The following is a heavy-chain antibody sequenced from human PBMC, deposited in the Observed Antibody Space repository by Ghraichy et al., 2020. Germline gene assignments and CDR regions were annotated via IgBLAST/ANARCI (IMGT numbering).Heavy chain of an antibody. CDR2: INVDASEI. CDR3: TRDPRGWDAFDV. Sequence: GGSLRLSCTASGSTLSHDYIYWVRQAPGKGLVWVSRINVDASEINYADAVKGRFTISRDNAKNTVYLQMNSLRAEDTAVYYCTRDPRGWDAFDVWGQGTMGTVFS. D-gene: IGHD6-19*01. V-gene: IGHV3-74*01. J-gene: IGHJ3*01. CDR1: GSTLSHDY.